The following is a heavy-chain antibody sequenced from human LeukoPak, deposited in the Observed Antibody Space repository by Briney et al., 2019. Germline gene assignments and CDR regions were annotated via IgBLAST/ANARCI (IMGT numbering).Heavy chain of an antibody. CDR1: GGSISSGGYS. Sequence: PSETLSLTCAVSGGSISSGGYSWSWIRQPPGKGLEWIGYIYHSGSTYYNPSLKSRVTISVDRSKNQFSLKLSSVTAADTAVYYCARVHNWETPYFDYWGQGTLVTVSS. D-gene: IGHD1-20*01. J-gene: IGHJ4*02. CDR2: IYHSGST. V-gene: IGHV4-30-2*01. CDR3: ARVHNWETPYFDY.